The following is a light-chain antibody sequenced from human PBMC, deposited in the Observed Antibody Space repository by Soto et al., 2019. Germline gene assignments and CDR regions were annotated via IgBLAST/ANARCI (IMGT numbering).Light chain of an antibody. CDR3: QQRTNWPPIT. J-gene: IGKJ5*01. CDR2: DAT. V-gene: IGKV3-11*01. CDR1: QSVSRY. Sequence: EIVLSQSPASVSLSPGERATLSCRASQSVSRYLAWYQQKPGQAPRLLIYDATNRATGIPARFSGSGSGTDFTLTIRSLEPEDFAVYYCQQRTNWPPITFGQGTRLEIK.